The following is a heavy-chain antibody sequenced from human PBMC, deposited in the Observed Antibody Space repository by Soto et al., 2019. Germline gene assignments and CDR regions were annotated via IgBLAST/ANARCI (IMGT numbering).Heavy chain of an antibody. V-gene: IGHV4-39*01. CDR1: GDSISCSNYY. CDR2: IYYTGAI. CDR3: ARGDYDFWNGYYFTYYAIDF. Sequence: SETLSLTCSVSGDSISCSNYYWGWIRQPPGKGLEWIGSIYYTGAIYYNPSLKSRLTISVDTSKNQFSLRLNSVTTADTAVYYCARGDYDFWNGYYFTYYAIDFWGQGATVTVSS. J-gene: IGHJ6*02. D-gene: IGHD3-3*01.